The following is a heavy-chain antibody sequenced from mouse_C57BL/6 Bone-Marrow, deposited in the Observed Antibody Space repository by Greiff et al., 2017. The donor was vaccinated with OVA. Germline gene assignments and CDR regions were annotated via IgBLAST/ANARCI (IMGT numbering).Heavy chain of an antibody. V-gene: IGHV1-18*01. Sequence: VQLQQSGPELVKPGASVKIPCKASGYTFTDYNMDWVKQSHGKSLEWIGDINPNNGGTIYTQKFKGKATLTVDKSSSTAYMGLRSLTSEDTAVYYCARCEGYIDYWGQGTTLTVSS. CDR3: ARCEGYIDY. J-gene: IGHJ2*01. CDR1: GYTFTDYN. CDR2: INPNNGGT.